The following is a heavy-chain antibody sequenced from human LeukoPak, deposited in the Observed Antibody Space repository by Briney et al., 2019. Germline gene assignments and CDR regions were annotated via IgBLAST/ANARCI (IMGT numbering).Heavy chain of an antibody. Sequence: GGSLRLSCAASGFSFSNYAMSWVRQAPGKGLEWVSAISGRGANTYYADSVKGRFTISRDNSKNTLYLQMNSLRAEDTAVYYCALSMVRGVYYFDYWGQGTLVTVSS. J-gene: IGHJ4*02. V-gene: IGHV3-23*01. CDR3: ALSMVRGVYYFDY. CDR2: ISGRGANT. CDR1: GFSFSNYA. D-gene: IGHD3-10*01.